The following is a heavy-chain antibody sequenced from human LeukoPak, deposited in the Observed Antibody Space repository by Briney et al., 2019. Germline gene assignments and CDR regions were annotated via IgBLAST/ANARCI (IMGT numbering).Heavy chain of an antibody. CDR1: GYTFTSYD. J-gene: IGHJ4*02. D-gene: IGHD3-22*01. Sequence: ASVKVSCKASGYTFTSYDINWVRQATGQGLEWMGWMNPNSGNTGYAQKFQGRVTMTRDTSISTASMELSRLSSDDTAMYYCARDERYDSSGYPFDYWGQGTLVTVSS. V-gene: IGHV1-8*02. CDR3: ARDERYDSSGYPFDY. CDR2: MNPNSGNT.